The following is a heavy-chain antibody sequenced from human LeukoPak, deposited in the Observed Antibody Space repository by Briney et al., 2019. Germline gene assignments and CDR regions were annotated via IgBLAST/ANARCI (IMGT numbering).Heavy chain of an antibody. CDR2: IIPIFGTA. D-gene: IGHD1-1*01. V-gene: IGHV1-69*05. CDR3: ATDPIKLERSSDAFDI. Sequence: SVKVSCKASGGTFSSYAISWVRQAPGQGLEWMGGIIPIFGTANYAQKFQGRVTITTDESTSTAYMELSSLRSEDTAVYYCATDPIKLERSSDAFDIWGQGTMVTVSS. J-gene: IGHJ3*02. CDR1: GGTFSSYA.